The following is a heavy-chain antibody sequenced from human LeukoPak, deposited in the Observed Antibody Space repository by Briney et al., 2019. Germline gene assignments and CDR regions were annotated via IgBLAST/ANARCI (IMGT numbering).Heavy chain of an antibody. CDR2: TNEHGTII. CDR3: ARDFPPDY. Sequence: GGSLRLSCAASGFSFSNYWFHWVRQAPGEGLVWVSRTNEHGTIINYADSVKGRFTISRDNAKNSLFLQMNSLRVEDTAVYYCARDFPPDYWGQGTLVTVSS. V-gene: IGHV3-74*01. CDR1: GFSFSNYW. J-gene: IGHJ4*02.